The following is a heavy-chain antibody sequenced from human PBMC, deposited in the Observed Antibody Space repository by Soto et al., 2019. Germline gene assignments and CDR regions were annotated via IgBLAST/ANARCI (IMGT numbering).Heavy chain of an antibody. D-gene: IGHD3-10*01. CDR2: IYYSGST. CDR3: ASSVRGVIQYYYYYMDV. Sequence: SETLSLTCTVSGGSISSYYWSWIRQPPGKGLEWIGYIYYSGSTNYNPSLKSRVTISVDTSKNQFSLKLSSVIAADTAVYYCASSVRGVIQYYYYYMDVWGKGTTVTVSS. J-gene: IGHJ6*03. CDR1: GGSISSYY. V-gene: IGHV4-59*01.